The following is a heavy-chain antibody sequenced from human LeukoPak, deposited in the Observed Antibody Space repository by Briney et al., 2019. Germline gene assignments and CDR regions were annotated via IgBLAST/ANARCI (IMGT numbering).Heavy chain of an antibody. Sequence: ASVKVSCKASGYTFTSYGISWVRQAPGQGLEWMGWINTNTGNPTYAQGFTGRFVFSLDTSVSTAYLQISSLKAEDTAVYYCARDQGSDQPVNWFDPWGQGTLVTVSS. J-gene: IGHJ5*02. CDR2: INTNTGNP. D-gene: IGHD2-21*02. V-gene: IGHV7-4-1*02. CDR3: ARDQGSDQPVNWFDP. CDR1: GYTFTSYG.